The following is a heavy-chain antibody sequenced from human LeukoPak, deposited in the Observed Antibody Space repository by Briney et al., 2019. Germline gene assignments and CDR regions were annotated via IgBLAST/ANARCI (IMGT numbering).Heavy chain of an antibody. D-gene: IGHD3-16*01. CDR2: IYSGDST. V-gene: IGHV3-66*01. CDR3: ATGPPGDDY. CDR1: GFTLSSNY. Sequence: PGGSLRLSCAAPGFTLSSNYMTWVRQAPGKGLEWVSVIYSGDSTYYADSVKGRFTISRDNSKNTLYLQMNSLRAEDTAVYYCATGPPGDDYWGQGTLVTVSS. J-gene: IGHJ4*02.